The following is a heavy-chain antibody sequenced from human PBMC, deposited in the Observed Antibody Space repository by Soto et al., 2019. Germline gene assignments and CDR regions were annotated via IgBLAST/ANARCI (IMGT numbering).Heavy chain of an antibody. CDR3: AKDRRGVTTQTVDY. CDR1: GFTFSSYG. J-gene: IGHJ4*02. Sequence: QVQLVESGGGVVQPGRSLRLSCAASGFTFSSYGMHWVRQAPGKGLEWVAVISYDGSNKYYADSVKGRFTISRDNSKNTLYLQMNSLRAEDRAVYYCAKDRRGVTTQTVDYWGQGTLVTVSS. CDR2: ISYDGSNK. D-gene: IGHD4-17*01. V-gene: IGHV3-30*18.